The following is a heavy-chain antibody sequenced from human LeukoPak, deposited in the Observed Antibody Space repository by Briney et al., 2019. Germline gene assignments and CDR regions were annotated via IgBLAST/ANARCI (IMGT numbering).Heavy chain of an antibody. V-gene: IGHV4-59*01. J-gene: IGHJ2*01. CDR3: ARQREGYFDL. CDR2: IYYSGST. CDR1: GGSISSYY. Sequence: SETLSLTCTVSGGSISSYYWSWIRQPPGKGLEWIGYIYYSGSTNYNPSLKSRVTISVDTSKNQFSLKLSSVTAADTAVYYCARQREGYFDLWGRGTLVTVSS.